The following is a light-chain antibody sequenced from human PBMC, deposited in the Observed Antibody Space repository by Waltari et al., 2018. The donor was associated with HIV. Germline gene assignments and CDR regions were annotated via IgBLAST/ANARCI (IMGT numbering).Light chain of an antibody. Sequence: QSVLTQPPSVSAAPGQKVTISCSGSSSNVGTNGVSWYQQLPGKSPTLLIYDRNNRFPGVPARFSASQSGTSATLGISGLQTGDEANYYCGTWDDKLGGGIFGGGTKLTGL. CDR2: DRN. J-gene: IGLJ2*01. CDR3: GTWDDKLGGGI. V-gene: IGLV1-51*01. CDR1: SSNVGTNG.